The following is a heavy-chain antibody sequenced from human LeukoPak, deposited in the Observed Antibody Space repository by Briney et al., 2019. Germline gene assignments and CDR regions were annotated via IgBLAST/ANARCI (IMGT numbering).Heavy chain of an antibody. Sequence: GGSLRLSCAASGFTFSSYAMHWVRQAPGKGLEGVAVISYDGSNKYYADSVKDRFTITRDNSKNTLYLQMNSLRAEDTAVYYCAREAAGRFLEWLLSRPSYYYYYYMDVWGKGTTVTVSS. CDR1: GFTFSSYA. V-gene: IGHV3-30*01. CDR3: AREAAGRFLEWLLSRPSYYYYYYMDV. J-gene: IGHJ6*03. CDR2: ISYDGSNK. D-gene: IGHD3-3*01.